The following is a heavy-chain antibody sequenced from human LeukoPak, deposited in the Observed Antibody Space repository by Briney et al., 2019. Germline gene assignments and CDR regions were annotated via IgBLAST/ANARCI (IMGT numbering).Heavy chain of an antibody. D-gene: IGHD4-17*01. Sequence: GGSLRLSCPAPGFTFSDAYMAWFRQAPGKGLQWVGRIRNKPHSYTTDYAASVTARFTISTDDSKNSLFLQINSLKTGDTAVYYCTRVRHGDYFDPWGLGTLVTVSS. V-gene: IGHV3-72*01. CDR2: IRNKPHSYTT. CDR3: TRVRHGDYFDP. J-gene: IGHJ4*02. CDR1: GFTFSDAY.